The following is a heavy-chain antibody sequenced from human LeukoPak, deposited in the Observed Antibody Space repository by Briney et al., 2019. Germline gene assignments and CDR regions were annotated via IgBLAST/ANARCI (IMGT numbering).Heavy chain of an antibody. Sequence: GGSLRLSCAASGFTFSSYAMSWVRQAPGKGLXXXXXISGSGGSTYYADSVKGRFTISRDNSKNTLYLQMNSLGAEDTAVYYCAKDNTPFILTGSYIDYWGQGTLVTVSS. CDR1: GFTFSSYA. CDR3: AKDNTPFILTGSYIDY. J-gene: IGHJ4*02. D-gene: IGHD3-9*01. CDR2: ISGSGGST. V-gene: IGHV3-23*01.